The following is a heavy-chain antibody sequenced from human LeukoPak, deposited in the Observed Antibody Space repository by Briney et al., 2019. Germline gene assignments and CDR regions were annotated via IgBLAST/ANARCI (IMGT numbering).Heavy chain of an antibody. J-gene: IGHJ4*02. V-gene: IGHV3-21*01. CDR2: ISSSSSYI. Sequence: PGGSLRLSCAASGFTFSSYSMTWVRQAPGKGLEWVSSISSSSSYIYYADSVKGRFTISRDNAKNSLYLQMNSLRAEDTAVYYCARDFGRSGSYQTFDYWGQGTLVTVSS. D-gene: IGHD1-26*01. CDR3: ARDFGRSGSYQTFDY. CDR1: GFTFSSYS.